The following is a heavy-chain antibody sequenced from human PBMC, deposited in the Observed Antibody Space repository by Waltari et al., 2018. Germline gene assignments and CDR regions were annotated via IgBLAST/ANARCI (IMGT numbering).Heavy chain of an antibody. CDR1: GFTFSAFW. D-gene: IGHD3-16*01. CDR2: RRQDGSEK. V-gene: IGHV3-7*01. J-gene: IGHJ4*02. Sequence: EVQLVESGGGLVQPGGSLKLSCAASGFTFSAFWMTWVRQAPGMGREWVANRRQDGSEKYYADSMKGRFTISRDNGKNSLYLQINSLRVEDTAVYYCLGVHQWGQGTLVTVSS. CDR3: LGVHQ.